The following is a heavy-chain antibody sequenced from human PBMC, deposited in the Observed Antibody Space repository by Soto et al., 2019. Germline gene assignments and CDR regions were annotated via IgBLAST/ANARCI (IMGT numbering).Heavy chain of an antibody. V-gene: IGHV1-69*06. Sequence: QVHLVQSGAEVTKPGSSVKVSCTASGGTFGSYTVTWVRQAPGQGLEWMGEIIPMFGTASYAQTFQGRVTLTADKSTTTAHMELRSLSSDDTAVYFCARQRAMPPHFYSGMDVWGQGTTVTVSS. J-gene: IGHJ6*02. D-gene: IGHD2-2*01. CDR2: IIPMFGTA. CDR1: GGTFGSYT. CDR3: ARQRAMPPHFYSGMDV.